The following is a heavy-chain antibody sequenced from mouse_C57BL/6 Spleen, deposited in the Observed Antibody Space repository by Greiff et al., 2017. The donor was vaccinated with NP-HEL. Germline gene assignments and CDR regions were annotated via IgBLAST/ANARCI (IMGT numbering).Heavy chain of an antibody. V-gene: IGHV1-42*01. CDR3: ARTNPSRPFAY. CDR2: INPSTGGT. D-gene: IGHD6-1*01. J-gene: IGHJ3*01. CDR1: GYSFTGYY. Sequence: EVQLQQSGPELVKPGASVKISCKASGYSFTGYYMNWVKQSPEKSLEWIGEINPSTGGTTYNQKFKAKATLTVDKSSSTAYMQLKSLTSEDSAVYYCARTNPSRPFAYWGQGTLVTVSA.